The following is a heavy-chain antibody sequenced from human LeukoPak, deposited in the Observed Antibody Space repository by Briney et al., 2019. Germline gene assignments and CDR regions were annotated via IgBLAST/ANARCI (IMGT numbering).Heavy chain of an antibody. CDR2: IIPIFGTA. CDR3: ARGYNQLLWDSVSADY. V-gene: IGHV1-69*13. J-gene: IGHJ4*02. D-gene: IGHD2-2*01. CDR1: GGTFSSYA. Sequence: GASVKVSCKASGGTFSSYAISWVPQAPGQGLEWMGGIIPIFGTANYAQKFQGRVTITADESTSTAYMELSSLRSEDTAVYYCARGYNQLLWDSVSADYWGQGTLVTVSS.